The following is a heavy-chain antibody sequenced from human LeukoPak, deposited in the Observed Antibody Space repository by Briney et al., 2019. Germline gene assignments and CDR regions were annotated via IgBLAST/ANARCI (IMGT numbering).Heavy chain of an antibody. CDR2: ISGSGGST. J-gene: IGHJ1*01. D-gene: IGHD2-15*01. CDR3: AKEKYWEYCSGGSCYSGYFQH. V-gene: IGHV3-23*01. CDR1: GFTFDDSA. Sequence: PGGSLRLSCAASGFTFDDSAMHWVRQPPGKGLEWVSAISGSGGSTYYADSVKGRFTISRDNSKNTLYLQMNSLRAEDTAVYYCAKEKYWEYCSGGSCYSGYFQHWGQGTLVTVSS.